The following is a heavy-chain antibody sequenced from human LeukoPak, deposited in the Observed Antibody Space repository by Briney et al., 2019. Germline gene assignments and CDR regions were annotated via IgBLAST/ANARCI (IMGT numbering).Heavy chain of an antibody. CDR2: IYTSGST. V-gene: IGHV4-61*02. D-gene: IGHD1-26*01. CDR1: GGSISSGSYY. CDR3: ARSDYSGSYGAAYYCYMDV. Sequence: TASETLSLTCTVSGGSISSGSYYWSWIRQPAGKGLEWIGRIYTSGSTNYNPSLKSRVTISVDTSKNQFSLKLSSVTAADTAVYYCARSDYSGSYGAAYYCYMDVWGKGTTVTISS. J-gene: IGHJ6*03.